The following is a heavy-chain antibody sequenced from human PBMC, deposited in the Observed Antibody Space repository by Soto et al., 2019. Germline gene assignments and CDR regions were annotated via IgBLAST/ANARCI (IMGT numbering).Heavy chain of an antibody. D-gene: IGHD1-26*01. CDR3: ARAVGATGD. J-gene: IGHJ4*02. V-gene: IGHV1-3*01. CDR1: GYTFTSYA. Sequence: QVQLVQSGAEVKKPGASVKVSCKASGYTFTSYAMHWVRQAPGQRLEWMGWINAGNGNTKYSQKCXGRVTITRDTSATTAYMELSSLRSADTAVYYCARAVGATGDWGQGTLVTVSS. CDR2: INAGNGNT.